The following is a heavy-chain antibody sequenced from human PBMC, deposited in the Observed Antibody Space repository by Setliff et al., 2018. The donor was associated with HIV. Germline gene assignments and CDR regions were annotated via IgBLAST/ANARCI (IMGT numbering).Heavy chain of an antibody. Sequence: GESLKISCRGSGYNFASHWIAWVRQMPGKGLEWMGIVYPDDSDSRYSPSFQGQVTISADKSVSTAYLQWSGLKASDTAMYYCARQAVDCSGGTCYSTSAFDYWGQGTLVTVSS. CDR2: VYPDDSDS. CDR3: ARQAVDCSGGTCYSTSAFDY. V-gene: IGHV5-51*01. CDR1: GYNFASHW. D-gene: IGHD2-15*01. J-gene: IGHJ4*02.